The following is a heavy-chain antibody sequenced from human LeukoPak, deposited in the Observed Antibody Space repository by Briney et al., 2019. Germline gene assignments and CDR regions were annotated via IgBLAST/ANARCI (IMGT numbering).Heavy chain of an antibody. Sequence: ASVKVSCTASGYTFTAGYYIHWVRQAPGQGLEWMRRINSYSGGTNYALKFQGRVTMTRDTSISTAYMELSRLRSDDTAVYYCARDWLGPWGQGTLVTVSS. CDR1: GYTFTAGYY. CDR2: INSYSGGT. CDR3: ARDWLGP. J-gene: IGHJ5*02. D-gene: IGHD3-22*01. V-gene: IGHV1-2*06.